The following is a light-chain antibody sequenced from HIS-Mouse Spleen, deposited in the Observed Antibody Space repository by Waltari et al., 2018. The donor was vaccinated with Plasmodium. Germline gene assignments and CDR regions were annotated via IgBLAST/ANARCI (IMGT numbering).Light chain of an antibody. Sequence: QSALTQPPSASGSPGQSVTISCPATSSDVGGYTSSSWYQQHTGNAPKLMIYEVSKRPAGVPDRFSGSKSGNTASLTVSGLQAEDEADYYCSSYAGSNNLVFGGGTKLTVL. CDR2: EVS. CDR1: SSDVGGYTS. CDR3: SSYAGSNNLV. V-gene: IGLV2-8*01. J-gene: IGLJ2*01.